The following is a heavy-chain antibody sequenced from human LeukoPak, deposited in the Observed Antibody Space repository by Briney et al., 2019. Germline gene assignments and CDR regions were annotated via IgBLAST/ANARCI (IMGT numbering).Heavy chain of an antibody. Sequence: ASVKVSCKASGYTFTSYAMHWVRQAPGQRLEWMGWINAGNGNTKYSQKFQGRVTITRDKSTSTAYMELSSLRSEDTAVYYCARDLYGDSDYWGQGTLVTVSS. J-gene: IGHJ4*02. CDR1: GYTFTSYA. CDR3: ARDLYGDSDY. D-gene: IGHD4-17*01. V-gene: IGHV1-3*01. CDR2: INAGNGNT.